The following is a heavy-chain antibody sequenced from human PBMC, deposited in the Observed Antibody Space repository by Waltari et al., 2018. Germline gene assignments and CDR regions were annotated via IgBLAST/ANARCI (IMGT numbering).Heavy chain of an antibody. V-gene: IGHV4-30-4*08. D-gene: IGHD2-2*01. J-gene: IGHJ6*03. CDR1: GGSISSGDYY. CDR3: ARDYRYCSSTSYRTGTYCYYMDV. Sequence: QVQLQESGPGLVKPSQTLSLTCTVSGGSISSGDYYWSWIRQPPGKGLEWIGYIYYSGSTYYNPSLKSRVTISVDTSKNQFSRKLSSVTAADTAVYYCARDYRYCSSTSYRTGTYCYYMDVWGKGTTVTISS. CDR2: IYYSGST.